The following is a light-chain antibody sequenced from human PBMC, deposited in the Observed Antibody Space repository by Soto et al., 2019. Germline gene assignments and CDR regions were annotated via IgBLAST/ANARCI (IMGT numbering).Light chain of an antibody. CDR2: KAS. V-gene: IGKV1-5*03. Sequence: DIQLTQSPSALSASVGDRVTVTCRASQSISSWLAWYQQKPGKAPKLLIHKASNLQIGVPSRFNGSGSGTEFTLTISSLQPDDFATYYCQHLVSFGQGTKLEI. CDR3: QHLVS. CDR1: QSISSW. J-gene: IGKJ2*01.